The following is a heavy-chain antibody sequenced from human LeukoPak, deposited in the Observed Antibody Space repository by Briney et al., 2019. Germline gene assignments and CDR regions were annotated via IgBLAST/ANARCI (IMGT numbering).Heavy chain of an antibody. CDR3: ARGELYYDSSGYYLGAFDI. CDR1: GGAFSNYA. J-gene: IGHJ3*02. CDR2: IIPIFGTA. D-gene: IGHD3-22*01. Sequence: GSSVKVSCKASGGAFSNYAISWVRQAPGQGLEWMGGIIPIFGTANYAQKFQGRVTITADESTSTAYMELSSLRSEDTAVYYCARGELYYDSSGYYLGAFDIWGQGTMVTVSS. V-gene: IGHV1-69*01.